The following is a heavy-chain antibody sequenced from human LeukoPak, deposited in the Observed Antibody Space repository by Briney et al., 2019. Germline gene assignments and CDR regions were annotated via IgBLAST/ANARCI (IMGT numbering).Heavy chain of an antibody. CDR1: GGSISSYY. CDR3: ARDGNGGWFDP. Sequence: SETLSLTCTVSGGSISSYYWSWIRQPPGKGLEWIGYIYYSGSTNYNPSLKSRVTISVDTSKNLFSLKLSSVTAADTAVYYCARDGNGGWFDPWGQGTLVTVSS. CDR2: IYYSGST. D-gene: IGHD1-1*01. J-gene: IGHJ5*02. V-gene: IGHV4-59*12.